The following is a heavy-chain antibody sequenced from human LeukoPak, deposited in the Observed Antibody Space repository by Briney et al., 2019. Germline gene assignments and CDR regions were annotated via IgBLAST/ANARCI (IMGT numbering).Heavy chain of an antibody. J-gene: IGHJ3*02. D-gene: IGHD6-19*01. CDR3: ARSGYSSGWYLRGSAFDI. CDR1: GYTFTGYY. Sequence: GASVKVSCKASGYTFTGYYMHWVRQAPGQGLEWMGWISAYNGNTNYAQKLQGRVTMTTDTPTSTAYMELRSLRSDDTAVYYCARSGYSSGWYLRGSAFDIWGQGTMVTVSS. CDR2: ISAYNGNT. V-gene: IGHV1-18*04.